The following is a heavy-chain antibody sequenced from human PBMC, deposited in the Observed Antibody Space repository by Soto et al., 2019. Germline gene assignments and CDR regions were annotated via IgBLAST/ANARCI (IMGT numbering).Heavy chain of an antibody. V-gene: IGHV4-30-4*01. D-gene: IGHD3-10*01. J-gene: IGHJ6*02. CDR1: GGSISSGDYY. CDR3: ASTYARMVRGQHLVGGWFDYYYYYCMDV. CDR2: IYYSGST. Sequence: SETLSLTCTVSGGSISSGDYYWSWIRQPPGKGLEWIGYIYYSGSTYYNPSLKSRVTISVDTSKNQFSLKLSSVTAADTAVYYCASTYARMVRGQHLVGGWFDYYYYYCMDVWGQGTTVTVSS.